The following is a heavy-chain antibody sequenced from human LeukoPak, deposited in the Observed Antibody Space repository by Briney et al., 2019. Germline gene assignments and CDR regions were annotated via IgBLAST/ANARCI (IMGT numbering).Heavy chain of an antibody. J-gene: IGHJ4*02. CDR2: INHSGGT. CDR1: GGSFSGYY. D-gene: IGHD1-1*01. CDR3: HITTGTTALSDY. V-gene: IGHV4-34*01. Sequence: PSETLSLTCAVYGGSFSGYYWSWIRQPPGKGLEWIGEINHSGGTNYNPSLKSRVTISVDTSKNQFSLKLSSVTAADTAVYYCHITTGTTALSDYWGQGTLVTVSS.